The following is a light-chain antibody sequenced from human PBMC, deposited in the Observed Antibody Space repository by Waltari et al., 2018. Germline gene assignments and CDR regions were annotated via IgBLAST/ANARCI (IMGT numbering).Light chain of an antibody. V-gene: IGLV2-14*03. CDR3: SSYTSSHTYV. Sequence: QSALTQLASVSGYPGQSMTISCTGTSSSFGAYTYVSWYQQYPGTAPKVMVFHVSTRPSGVSDRFSGSKSANTASLTISGLQAEDEADYYCSSYTSSHTYVFGTGTKVTVL. CDR1: SSSFGAYTY. J-gene: IGLJ1*01. CDR2: HVS.